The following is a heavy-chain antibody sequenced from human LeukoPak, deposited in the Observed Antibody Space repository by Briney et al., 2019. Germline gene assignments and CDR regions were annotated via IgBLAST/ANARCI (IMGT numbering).Heavy chain of an antibody. V-gene: IGHV3-30*02. D-gene: IGHD1-1*01. J-gene: IGHJ4*02. CDR3: ATKGRGYNYYFEY. CDR2: IRHDGSNK. Sequence: PGGSLRLSCAASGFTFSTYDIHWVRQAPGKGLEWVSFIRHDGSNKYYSDSVKGRFTISRDNFKNTLYLQMNSLRAEDTAVYYCATKGRGYNYYFEYWGQGTVVTVSS. CDR1: GFTFSTYD.